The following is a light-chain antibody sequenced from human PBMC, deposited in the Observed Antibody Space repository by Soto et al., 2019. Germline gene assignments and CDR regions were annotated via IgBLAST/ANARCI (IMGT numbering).Light chain of an antibody. CDR2: DAS. V-gene: IGKV3-11*01. CDR3: QQRKHWPPLT. Sequence: EVVLTQSPATLSLSPGETATLSCRASHNVDIYLAWYQQKPGQAPRLLIYDASNRATGIPARFSGSGSGTAFTLTISIREPEDSSVYYCQQRKHWPPLTFGQGTRLE. J-gene: IGKJ5*01. CDR1: HNVDIY.